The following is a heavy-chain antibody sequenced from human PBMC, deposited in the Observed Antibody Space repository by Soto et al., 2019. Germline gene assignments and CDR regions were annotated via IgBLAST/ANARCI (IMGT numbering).Heavy chain of an antibody. CDR1: GFTFSSYA. J-gene: IGHJ4*02. CDR2: ISGSGGSK. Sequence: GGSLRLSCAASGFTFSSYAMSWVRQAPGKGLEWVSVISGSGGSKYYADSVKGRFTISRDNSKNTLYLQMNSLRAEDTAVYYCASASGSNLIDYWGQGTLVTVSS. V-gene: IGHV3-23*01. D-gene: IGHD3-22*01. CDR3: ASASGSNLIDY.